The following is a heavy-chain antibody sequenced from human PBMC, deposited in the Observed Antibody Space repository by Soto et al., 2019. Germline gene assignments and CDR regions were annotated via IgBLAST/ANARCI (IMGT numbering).Heavy chain of an antibody. CDR3: ARSLALAVAASNNYLDP. CDR2: ISAYDGNT. J-gene: IGHJ5*02. CDR1: GYEFTKYG. Sequence: QVQLVQSGTEVKKPGASVKVSCKASGYEFTKYGISWVRQAPGQGLEWMGWISAYDGNTKYEQTLQGRITMSTDTSTGTAYMELRRLRSDDKALYYCARSLALAVAASNNYLDPWGQGTLVIVSS. V-gene: IGHV1-18*04. D-gene: IGHD2-15*01.